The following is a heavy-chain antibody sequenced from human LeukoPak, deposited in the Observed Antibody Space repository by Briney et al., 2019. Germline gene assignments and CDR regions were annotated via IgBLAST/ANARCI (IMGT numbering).Heavy chain of an antibody. CDR3: TTDHYYGSGSRFDAFDI. D-gene: IGHD3-10*01. J-gene: IGHJ3*02. V-gene: IGHV3-15*01. Sequence: PGGSLRLSCAASGFTFSNAWMSWVRQAPGKGREWVGRIKSKTDGGTTDYAAPVKGRFTISRDDSKNTLYLQMNSLKTEDTAVYYCTTDHYYGSGSRFDAFDIWGQGTMVTVSS. CDR2: IKSKTDGGTT. CDR1: GFTFSNAW.